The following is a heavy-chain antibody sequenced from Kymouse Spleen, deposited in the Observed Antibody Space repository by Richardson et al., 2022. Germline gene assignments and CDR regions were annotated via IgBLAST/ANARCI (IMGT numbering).Heavy chain of an antibody. Sequence: QVQLVESGGGVVQPGRSLRLSCAASGFTFSSYGMHWVRQAPGKGLEWVAVISYDGSNKYYADSVKGRFTISRDNSKNTLYLQMNSLRAEDTAVYYCAKDPLQVYWGQGTLVTVSS. CDR2: ISYDGSNK. D-gene: IGHD4-11,IGHD4-11*01. V-gene: IGHV3-30*18. J-gene: IGHJ4*02. CDR3: AKDPLQVY. CDR1: GFTFSSYG.